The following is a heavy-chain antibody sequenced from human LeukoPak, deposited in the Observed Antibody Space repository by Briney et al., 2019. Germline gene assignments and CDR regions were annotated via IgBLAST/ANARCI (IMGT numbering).Heavy chain of an antibody. J-gene: IGHJ3*02. V-gene: IGHV3-53*04. CDR3: ARGDRAFDI. D-gene: IGHD3-16*01. CDR1: GFTVISNY. CDR2: IYSGGST. Sequence: HPGGSLRLSCAASGFTVISNYMSWVRQAPGEGLEWVSVIYSGGSTYYADSVKGRFTISRHNSKNTLYLQMNSLGAEDTAVYYCARGDRAFDIWGQGTMVTVSS.